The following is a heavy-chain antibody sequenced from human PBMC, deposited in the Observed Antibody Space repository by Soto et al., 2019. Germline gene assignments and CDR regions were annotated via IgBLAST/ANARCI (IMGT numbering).Heavy chain of an antibody. V-gene: IGHV4-59*01. D-gene: IGHD1-26*01. J-gene: IGHJ4*02. CDR1: GVSISSYY. CDR3: ARRWGPTFDF. CDR2: IYYSGST. Sequence: SETLSLTCTVSGVSISSYYWGWIRQPPGKGLEWIGYIYYSGSTNYNPSLKSRVTISVDTSKNQFSLKLSSVTAADTAVYYCARRWGPTFDFWGQGTLVTVSS.